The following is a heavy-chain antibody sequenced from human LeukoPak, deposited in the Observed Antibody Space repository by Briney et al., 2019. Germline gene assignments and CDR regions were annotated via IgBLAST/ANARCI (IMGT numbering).Heavy chain of an antibody. D-gene: IGHD2-2*01. J-gene: IGHJ4*02. V-gene: IGHV4-39*01. CDR1: GGSISSSSYY. CDR3: ARQYRATGYFDY. CDR2: IYYSGST. Sequence: PSETLSLTCTVSGGSISSSSYYWGWIRQPPGKGLGWIGSIYYSGSTYYNPSLKSRVTISVDTSKNQFSLKLSSVTAADTAVYYCARQYRATGYFDYWGQGTLVTVSS.